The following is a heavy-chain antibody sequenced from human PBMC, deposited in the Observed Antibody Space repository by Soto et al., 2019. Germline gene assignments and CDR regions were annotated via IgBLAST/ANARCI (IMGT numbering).Heavy chain of an antibody. CDR3: AKNGQWLTDLFNY. J-gene: IGHJ4*02. Sequence: GGSLRLSCAASGFTFSSYAMSWVRQAPGKGLEWVSSISDSGGSAYYADSVKGRFTISRDNSRATVYLQMNTLRAEDTAVYYCAKNGQWLTDLFNYWGQGTLVTVSS. CDR2: ISDSGGSA. CDR1: GFTFSSYA. V-gene: IGHV3-23*01. D-gene: IGHD6-19*01.